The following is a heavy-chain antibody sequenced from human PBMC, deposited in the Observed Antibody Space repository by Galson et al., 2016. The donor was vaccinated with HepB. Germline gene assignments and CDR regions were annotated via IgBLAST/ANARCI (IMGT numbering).Heavy chain of an antibody. CDR3: ARDRRRYFDWFVL. Sequence: LRLSCAGSGFTLSRYWMSWVRQAPGKGLEWVANIKEDGSEKKYVDSVKGRFTISRDNSKNTLYLQMKSLRAEDAAVYYCARDRRRYFDWFVLWGQGTLVTFSS. CDR1: GFTLSRYW. V-gene: IGHV3-7*05. D-gene: IGHD3-9*01. J-gene: IGHJ4*02. CDR2: IKEDGSEK.